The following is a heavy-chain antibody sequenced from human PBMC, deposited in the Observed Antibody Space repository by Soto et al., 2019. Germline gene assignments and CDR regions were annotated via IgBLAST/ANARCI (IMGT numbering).Heavy chain of an antibody. D-gene: IGHD1-26*01. CDR1: GFTFSIYA. CDR2: INSNGRDT. J-gene: IGHJ3*01. CDR3: HLWDDTFDF. Sequence: PGGSLRLSCSASGFTFSIYAIHWVRQAPGKGLEHVAAINSNGRDTNYADSVKGRFTISRDNSKNTLYLQMSSLRAEDTALYYCHLWDDTFDFWGQGTMVTV. V-gene: IGHV3-64D*08.